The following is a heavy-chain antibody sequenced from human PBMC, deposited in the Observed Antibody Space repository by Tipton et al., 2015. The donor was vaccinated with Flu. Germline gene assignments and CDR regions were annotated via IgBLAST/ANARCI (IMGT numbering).Heavy chain of an antibody. D-gene: IGHD5-24*01. CDR2: ISSAGDII. J-gene: IGHJ4*02. Sequence: SLRLSCAASGFTFSDYYMTWIRQAPGKGPEWVSYISSAGDIIFYADSVKGRFTISRDNAKNSLYLQMNSLRAEDTAVYYCARWLQFLDSWGQGSLVTVAS. V-gene: IGHV3-11*01. CDR1: GFTFSDYY. CDR3: ARWLQFLDS.